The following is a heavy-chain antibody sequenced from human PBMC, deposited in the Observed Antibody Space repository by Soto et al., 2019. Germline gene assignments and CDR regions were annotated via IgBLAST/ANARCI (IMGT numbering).Heavy chain of an antibody. J-gene: IGHJ6*02. CDR2: IIPIFGTA. Sequence: SVKVSCKASGGTFSSYAISWVRQAPGQGLEWMGGIIPIFGTANYAQKFQGRVTITADESTSTAYMELSSLRSEDTAVYYCARGSYGYIDYYYGMDVWGQGTTVTVSS. D-gene: IGHD5-18*01. CDR1: GGTFSSYA. CDR3: ARGSYGYIDYYYGMDV. V-gene: IGHV1-69*13.